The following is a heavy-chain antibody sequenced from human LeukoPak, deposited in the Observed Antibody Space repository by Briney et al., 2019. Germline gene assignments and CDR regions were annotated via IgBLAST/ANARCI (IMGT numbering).Heavy chain of an antibody. J-gene: IGHJ4*02. CDR2: ISYDGSNK. CDR3: AKPLPPGGYYFDS. Sequence: PGGSLRLSCAASGFTFSSYGMHWVRQAPGKGLEWVAVISYDGSNKYYADSVKGRSTISRDNSKNTLYLQMNSLRAEDTAVYYCAKPLPPGGYYFDSWGQGTLVTVSS. V-gene: IGHV3-33*08. CDR1: GFTFSSYG. D-gene: IGHD2-15*01.